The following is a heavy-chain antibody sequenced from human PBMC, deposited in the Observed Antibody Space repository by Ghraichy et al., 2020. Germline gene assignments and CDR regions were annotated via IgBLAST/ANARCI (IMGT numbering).Heavy chain of an antibody. J-gene: IGHJ3*02. CDR1: GYTFTSYG. CDR3: ARGGAMGGTTGPDPYDAFDI. CDR2: ISAYNGNT. Sequence: ASVKVSCKASGYTFTSYGISWVRQAPGQGLEWMGWISAYNGNTNYAQKLQGRVTMTTDTSTSTAYMELRSLRSDDTAVYYCARGGAMGGTTGPDPYDAFDIWGQGTMVTVSS. V-gene: IGHV1-18*01. D-gene: IGHD1-26*01.